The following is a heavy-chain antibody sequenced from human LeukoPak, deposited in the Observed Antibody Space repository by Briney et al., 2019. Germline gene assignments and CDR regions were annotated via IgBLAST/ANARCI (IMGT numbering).Heavy chain of an antibody. V-gene: IGHV1-18*01. D-gene: IGHD3-10*01. CDR3: ARESHVTREDY. J-gene: IGHJ4*02. CDR2: ISAYNGNT. CDR1: GYTFTCYS. Sequence: ASVKVSCKASGYTFTCYSINWVRQAPGQGLEWMGWISAYNGNTNYAQKLQGRVTMTTDTSTSTAYMELRSLRSDDTAVYYCARESHVTREDYWGQGTLVTVSS.